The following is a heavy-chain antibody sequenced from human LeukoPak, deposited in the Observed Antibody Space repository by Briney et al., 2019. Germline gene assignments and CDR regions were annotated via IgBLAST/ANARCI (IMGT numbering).Heavy chain of an antibody. CDR3: ARIPEY. CDR2: ISKSGDDT. CDR1: GFDFSTYA. J-gene: IGHJ1*01. V-gene: IGHV3-64*01. Sequence: GGSLRLSCAASGFDFSTYAMHWVRQAPGKGLEFVSAISKSGDDTSYGNSMKGRFIISRDNVKNTVDLQMGSLRVDGTGIYYCARIPEYWGQGTLVTVSS. D-gene: IGHD6-6*01.